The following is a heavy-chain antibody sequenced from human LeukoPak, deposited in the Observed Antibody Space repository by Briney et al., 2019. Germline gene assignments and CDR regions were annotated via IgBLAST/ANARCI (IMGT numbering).Heavy chain of an antibody. Sequence: GGSLRLSCAASKFSFSSYWMHWVRQAPGKGLVWVSAISGSGGSTYYADSVKGRFTISRDNSKNTLYLQMNSLRVEDTAIYYCAKVWSVGAGLVSAFDIWGQGTMVTVSS. J-gene: IGHJ3*02. CDR3: AKVWSVGAGLVSAFDI. D-gene: IGHD1-26*01. CDR1: KFSFSSYW. CDR2: ISGSGGST. V-gene: IGHV3-23*01.